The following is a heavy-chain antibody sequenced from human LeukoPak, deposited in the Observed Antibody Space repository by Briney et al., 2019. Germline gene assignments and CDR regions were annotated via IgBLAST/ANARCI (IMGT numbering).Heavy chain of an antibody. CDR1: GGSISSYY. D-gene: IGHD6-19*01. CDR2: IYSSGST. V-gene: IGHV4-4*07. CDR3: ARDGGWFFDH. Sequence: SDTLSLPCTVSGGSISSYYWRWIRQPAGKGREWIGRIYSSGSTNYNPSLKSPVTMSVDTSKNQFSLKLSSVTGADTAVYYCARDGGWFFDHWGQGTLVTVSS. J-gene: IGHJ4*02.